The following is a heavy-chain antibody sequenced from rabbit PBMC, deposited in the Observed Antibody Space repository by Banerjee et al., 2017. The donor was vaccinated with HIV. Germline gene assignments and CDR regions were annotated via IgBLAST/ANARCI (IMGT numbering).Heavy chain of an antibody. CDR2: INTSSGNT. D-gene: IGHD4-1*01. J-gene: IGHJ4*01. CDR1: GFSFSNKCV. CDR3: ARDGSGWGANFNL. V-gene: IGHV1S45*01. Sequence: QEQLEESGGDLVKPEGSLTLTCTASGFSFSNKCVMCWVRQAPGKGLEWIACINTSSGNTVYATWAKGRFTISKTSSTTVTLQMTSLTAADTATYFCARDGSGWGANFNLWGPGTLVTVS.